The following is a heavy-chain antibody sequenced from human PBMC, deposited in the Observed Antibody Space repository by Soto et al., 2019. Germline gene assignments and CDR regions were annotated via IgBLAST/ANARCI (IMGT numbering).Heavy chain of an antibody. V-gene: IGHV4-59*12. D-gene: IGHD3-9*01. CDR3: ARDQRYGGYYYGMDV. Sequence: SETLSLTCTVSGCSIATFYWSWIRQTPGKGQEWIGYISNSGSTNYNPSLESRVTISVDKSKNQFSLKLSSVTVADTAVYYCARDQRYGGYYYGMDVWGQGTTVS. J-gene: IGHJ6*02. CDR2: ISNSGST. CDR1: GCSIATFY.